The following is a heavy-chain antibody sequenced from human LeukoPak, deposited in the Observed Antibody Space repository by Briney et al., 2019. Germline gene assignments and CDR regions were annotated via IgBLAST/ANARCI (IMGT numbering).Heavy chain of an antibody. D-gene: IGHD6-13*01. J-gene: IGHJ4*02. V-gene: IGHV3-74*01. CDR2: INSDGRST. CDR1: GFTFSSYW. Sequence: GGSLRLSCAASGFTFSSYWMHWVRQAPGKGLVWVSRINSDGRSTSYADSVKGRFTISRDNAKNTLYLQMNSLRAEDTAVYYCATNPPSSSWVYWGQGTLVTVSS. CDR3: ATNPPSSSWVY.